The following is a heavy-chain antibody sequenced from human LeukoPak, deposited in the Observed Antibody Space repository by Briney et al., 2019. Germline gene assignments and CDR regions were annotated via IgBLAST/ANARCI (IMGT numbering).Heavy chain of an antibody. V-gene: IGHV4-59*01. J-gene: IGHJ3*02. CDR1: GGSISGYY. CDR2: ISYRGST. CDR3: ARDRERAFDI. D-gene: IGHD1-26*01. Sequence: PSETLSLTCTVSGGSISGYYWSWIRQPPGKGLEWIGYISYRGSTNYNPSLKSRVTISVDTSKNQCSLKLSSVTAADTAVYYCARDRERAFDIWGQGTLVTVSS.